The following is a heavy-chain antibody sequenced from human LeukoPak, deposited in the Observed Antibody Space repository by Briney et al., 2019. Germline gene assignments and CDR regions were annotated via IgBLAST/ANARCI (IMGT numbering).Heavy chain of an antibody. Sequence: GGSLRLSCRASGFTFSNSWMSWVRQAPGKRLECVGNIHPDGSQIFYGASVTGRLTISRDNSDNSLFLQMNSLRAEDTAVYYCANGNSFDSWGQGTLVTVSS. J-gene: IGHJ4*02. CDR2: IHPDGSQI. V-gene: IGHV3-7*03. CDR1: GFTFSNSW. D-gene: IGHD1/OR15-1a*01. CDR3: ANGNSFDS.